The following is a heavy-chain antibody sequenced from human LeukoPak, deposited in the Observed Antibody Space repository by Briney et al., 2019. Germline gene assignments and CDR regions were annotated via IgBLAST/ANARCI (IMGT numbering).Heavy chain of an antibody. CDR1: GGSISSSNW. CDR3: ARSTVVTGGFDY. V-gene: IGHV4-4*02. CDR2: IYHSGST. Sequence: PSETLSLTCAVSGGSISSSNWWSWVRQPPGKGLEWIVYIYHSGSTYYNPSLKSRVTISVDRSKNQFSLKLSSVTAADTAVYYCARSTVVTGGFDYWGQGTLVTVSS. D-gene: IGHD4-23*01. J-gene: IGHJ4*02.